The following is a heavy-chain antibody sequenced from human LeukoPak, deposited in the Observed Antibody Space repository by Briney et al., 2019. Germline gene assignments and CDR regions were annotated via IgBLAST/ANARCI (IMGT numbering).Heavy chain of an antibody. CDR1: GGSISSFY. Sequence: PSETLSLTCTVSGGSISSFYWSWIRQPPGKGLEWLGYIYYSGSTNYSPSLKSRVTILVDTSKNQFSLKLRSVTAADTAVYFCARERSMVRGVSWFDPWGQGTLVTVSS. D-gene: IGHD3-10*01. J-gene: IGHJ5*02. CDR3: ARERSMVRGVSWFDP. CDR2: IYYSGST. V-gene: IGHV4-59*01.